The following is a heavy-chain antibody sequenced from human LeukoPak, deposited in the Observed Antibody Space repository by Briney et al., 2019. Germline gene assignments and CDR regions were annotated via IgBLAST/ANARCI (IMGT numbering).Heavy chain of an antibody. J-gene: IGHJ4*02. CDR3: ARSQVLGTFDH. V-gene: IGHV3-7*02. CDR1: GLIFSSYW. Sequence: GGSLRLSCAASGLIFSSYWMSWVRQAPGKGLEWVANIKKDGSEVYYVDSVKGRFTISRDNAKNSLYLQMNSLRAEDTAVYFCARSQVLGTFDHWGQGTLLTVSS. D-gene: IGHD1/OR15-1a*01. CDR2: IKKDGSEV.